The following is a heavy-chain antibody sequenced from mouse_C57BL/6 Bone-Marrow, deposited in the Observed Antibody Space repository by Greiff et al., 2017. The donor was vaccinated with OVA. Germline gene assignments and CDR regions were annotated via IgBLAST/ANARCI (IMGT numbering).Heavy chain of an antibody. CDR1: GYTFTSYG. D-gene: IGHD2-2*01. CDR3: ARERGYGYGGFAY. CDR2: IYPSDSET. J-gene: IGHJ3*01. Sequence: QVQLQQSGAELVRPGSSVKLSCKASGYTFTSYGMDWVKQRPGQGLEWIGNIYPSDSETHYNQKFKDKATLTVDKSSSTSYMQLSSLTSEDSAFYYCARERGYGYGGFAYWGQGTLVTVSA. V-gene: IGHV1-61*01.